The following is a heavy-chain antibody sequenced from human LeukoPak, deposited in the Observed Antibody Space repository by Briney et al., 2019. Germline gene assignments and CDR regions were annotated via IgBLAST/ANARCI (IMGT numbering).Heavy chain of an antibody. CDR1: GFTFSSHL. J-gene: IGHJ4*02. CDR3: ASSGSYRFDY. V-gene: IGHV3-48*02. Sequence: GGSLRLSCAASGFTFSSHLMHWVRQAPGKGLVWVSHITASGTAMFYADSVKGRFTISRDNAKNSLYLQMNSLRDEDTAVYYCASSGSYRFDYWGQGTLVTVSS. D-gene: IGHD1-26*01. CDR2: ITASGTAM.